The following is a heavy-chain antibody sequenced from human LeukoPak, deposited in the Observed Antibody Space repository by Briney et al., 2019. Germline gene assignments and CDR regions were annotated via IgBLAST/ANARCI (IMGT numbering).Heavy chain of an antibody. CDR2: IYTSGST. V-gene: IGHV4-4*07. CDR3: ARQSDSGGYFEY. Sequence: SETLSLTCTVSGGSISGYYWSWIRQSAGKGLEWIGRIYTSGSTNYNPSLKSRVTMSVDTSKNQLSLRLSSVTAADTAVYYCARQSDSGGYFEYWGHGIRVTVSA. CDR1: GGSISGYY. D-gene: IGHD3-10*01. J-gene: IGHJ4*01.